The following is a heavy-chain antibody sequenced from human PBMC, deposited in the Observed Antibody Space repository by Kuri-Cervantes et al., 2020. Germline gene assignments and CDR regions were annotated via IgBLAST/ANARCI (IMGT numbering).Heavy chain of an antibody. CDR3: ATGNSGTAGFDY. V-gene: IGHV4-34*01. D-gene: IGHD3-10*01. J-gene: IGHJ4*02. CDR1: GGSFSGYY. Sequence: SQTLSLTCAVYGGSFSGYYWSWIRQPPGKGLEWIGEINHSGSTNYNPSLKSRVTISVDTSKNQFSLKLSSVTAADTAVYYCATGNSGTAGFDYWGQGTLVTVSS. CDR2: INHSGST.